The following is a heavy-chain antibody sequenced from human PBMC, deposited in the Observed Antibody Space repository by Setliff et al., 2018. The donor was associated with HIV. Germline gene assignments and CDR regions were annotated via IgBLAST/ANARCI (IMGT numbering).Heavy chain of an antibody. J-gene: IGHJ4*02. CDR1: GGTFSSYA. D-gene: IGHD3-9*01. CDR3: ARYRPRSYDDILTGFGRFDY. Sequence: GPSVKVSCKASGGTFSSYAISWVRQAPGQGLEWMGWISADNGNTNYAQKLRGRVTMTTDTSTSTAYMELRSLRSDDTAVYYCARYRPRSYDDILTGFGRFDYWGQGSLVTVSS. CDR2: ISADNGNT. V-gene: IGHV1-18*01.